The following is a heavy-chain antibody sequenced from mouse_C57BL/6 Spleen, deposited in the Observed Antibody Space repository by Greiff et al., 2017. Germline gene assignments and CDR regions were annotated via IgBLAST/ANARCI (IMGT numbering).Heavy chain of an antibody. Sequence: SGAELVKPGASVKISCKASGYAFSSYWMNWVKQRPGKGLEWIGQIYPGDGDTNYNGKFKGKATLTADKSSSTAYMQLSSLTSEDSAVYFCARVGDYYYYAMDYWGQGTSVTVSS. V-gene: IGHV1-80*01. CDR3: ARVGDYYYYAMDY. D-gene: IGHD1-1*01. J-gene: IGHJ4*01. CDR1: GYAFSSYW. CDR2: IYPGDGDT.